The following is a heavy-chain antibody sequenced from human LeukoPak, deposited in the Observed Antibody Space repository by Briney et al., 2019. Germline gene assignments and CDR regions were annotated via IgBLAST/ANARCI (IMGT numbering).Heavy chain of an antibody. J-gene: IGHJ6*03. D-gene: IGHD1-14*01. V-gene: IGHV3-23*01. CDR3: AKDSKRYLLDYYMDV. Sequence: GGSLRLSCAASGLTLSNYAMIWVRQAPGKGLEWVSSISASGGTTYYADSVKGRFTISRDNPKNTLYLQMSSPSAEDTAIYYCAKDSKRYLLDYYMDVWGKGTTVTVSS. CDR2: ISASGGTT. CDR1: GLTLSNYA.